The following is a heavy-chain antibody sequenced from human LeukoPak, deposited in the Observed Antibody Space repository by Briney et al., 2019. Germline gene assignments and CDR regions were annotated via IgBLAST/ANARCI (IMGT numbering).Heavy chain of an antibody. D-gene: IGHD2-15*01. V-gene: IGHV3-30*04. CDR1: GFTFSSYT. CDR2: ISYDGSNK. CDR3: ARDPYYCSGGSCYYSYNWFDP. Sequence: GSLRLSCAASGFTFSSYTMHWVRQAPGKGLEWVAVISYDGSNKYYADSVKSRFTISRDNSKNTLYLQMNSLRAEDTAVYYCARDPYYCSGGSCYYSYNWFDPWGQGTLVTVSS. J-gene: IGHJ5*02.